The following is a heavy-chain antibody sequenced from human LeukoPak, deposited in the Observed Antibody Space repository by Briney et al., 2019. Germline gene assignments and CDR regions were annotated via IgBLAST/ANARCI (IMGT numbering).Heavy chain of an antibody. CDR1: GGSFSGYY. D-gene: IGHD5-12*01. V-gene: IGHV4-34*01. CDR3: ARGFDIVATIGYSVDYYYGMDV. CDR2: INHSGST. Sequence: SETLSLTCAVYGGSFSGYYWSWICQPPGKGLEWIGEINHSGSTNYNPSLKSRVTISVDTSKNQFSLKLSSVTAADTAVYYCARGFDIVATIGYSVDYYYGMDVWGQGTTVTVSS. J-gene: IGHJ6*02.